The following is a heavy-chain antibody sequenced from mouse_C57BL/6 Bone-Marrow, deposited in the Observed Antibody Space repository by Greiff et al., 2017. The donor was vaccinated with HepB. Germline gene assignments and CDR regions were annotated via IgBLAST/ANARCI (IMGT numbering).Heavy chain of an antibody. CDR3: AKEGLTGTSYWYFDV. CDR1: GFSLTSYG. D-gene: IGHD4-1*01. V-gene: IGHV2-5*01. CDR2: IWRGGST. Sequence: VHLVESGPGLVQPSQSLSITCTVSGFSLTSYGVHWVRQSPGKGLEWLGVIWRGGSTDYNAAFMSRLSITKDNSKSQVFFKMNSLQADDTAIYYCAKEGLTGTSYWYFDVWGTGTTVTVSS. J-gene: IGHJ1*03.